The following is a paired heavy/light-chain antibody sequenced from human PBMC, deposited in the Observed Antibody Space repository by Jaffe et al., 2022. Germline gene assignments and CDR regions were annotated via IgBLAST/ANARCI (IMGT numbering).Light chain of an antibody. J-gene: IGKJ4*01. CDR1: QGISNS. Sequence: DIQMTQSPSSLSASVGDRVTITCRASQGISNSLAWYQQKPGKAPKLLLYAASRLESGVPSRFSGSGSGTDYTLTISSLQPEDFATYYCQQYYSTPPTFGGGTKVEIK. CDR2: AAS. CDR3: QQYYSTPPT. V-gene: IGKV1-NL1*01.
Heavy chain of an antibody. V-gene: IGHV3-23*01. J-gene: IGHJ4*02. CDR3: AKDRFYCSSTSCYAGIYYFDY. Sequence: EVQLLESGGGLVQPGGSLRLSCAASGFTFSSYAMSWVRQAPGKGLEWVSAISGSGGSTYYADSVKGRFTISRDNSKNTLYLQMNSLRAEDTAVYYCAKDRFYCSSTSCYAGIYYFDYWGQGTLVTVSS. CDR2: ISGSGGST. CDR1: GFTFSSYA. D-gene: IGHD2-2*01.